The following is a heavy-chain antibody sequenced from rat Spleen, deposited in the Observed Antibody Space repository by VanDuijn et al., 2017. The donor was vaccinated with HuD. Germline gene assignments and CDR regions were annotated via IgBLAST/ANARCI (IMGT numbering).Heavy chain of an antibody. CDR2: ITNSGDST. J-gene: IGHJ2*01. CDR3: TTGVY. CDR1: GFSSSNYV. Sequence: EVQLVESGGGLVQTGRSLKLSCAASGFSSSNYVMAWVRQAPTKGLEWVASITNSGDSTYYRDSVKGRFTISRHNAKTTLYLQMDSLRSEDTATYYCTTGVYWGQGVMVTVSS. V-gene: IGHV5-27*01.